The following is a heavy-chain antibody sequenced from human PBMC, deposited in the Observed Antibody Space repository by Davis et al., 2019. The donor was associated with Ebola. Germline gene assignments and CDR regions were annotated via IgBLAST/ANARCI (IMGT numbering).Heavy chain of an antibody. D-gene: IGHD3-3*01. J-gene: IGHJ5*02. CDR2: IYYSGST. Sequence: SETLSLTCAVYGGSFSGYYWSWIRQPPGKGLEWIGYIYYSGSTNYNPSLKSRVTISVDTSKNQFSLKLSSVTAADTAVYYCARDNLWYFWSGYYQGWFDPWGQGTLVTVSS. CDR1: GGSFSGYY. V-gene: IGHV4-59*01. CDR3: ARDNLWYFWSGYYQGWFDP.